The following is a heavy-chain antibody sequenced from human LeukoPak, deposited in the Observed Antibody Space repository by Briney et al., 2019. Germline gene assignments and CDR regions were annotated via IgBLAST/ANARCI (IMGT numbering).Heavy chain of an antibody. CDR3: ARHLPKWGWDY. V-gene: IGHV4-59*08. D-gene: IGHD1-26*01. CDR1: GGSISRYY. CDR2: IYYSGST. J-gene: IGHJ4*02. Sequence: SGALSLTCTVSGGSISRYYWSWIRQPPGEGLEWIGYIYYSGSTKYNPSLKSRVTISVDTSKNQFSLKLSSVTAADTAVYYCARHLPKWGWDYWGQGTLVTVSS.